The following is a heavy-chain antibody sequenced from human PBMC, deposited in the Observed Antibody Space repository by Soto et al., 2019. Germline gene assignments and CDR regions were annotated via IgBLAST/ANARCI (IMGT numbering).Heavy chain of an antibody. CDR1: GVTFKDCA. V-gene: IGHV3-23*01. CDR2: ISGSGGAT. CDR3: ARTRTAFYRYYFDS. Sequence: PGGSRRRSCSTSGVTFKDCAISWVRQAPGKGLEWVSGISGSGGATYYTDSVEGRFTISKDFSKNTVSLQMTGLRVDDTAVHYCARTRTAFYRYYFDSWGQGALVPVS. J-gene: IGHJ4*02. D-gene: IGHD2-21*02.